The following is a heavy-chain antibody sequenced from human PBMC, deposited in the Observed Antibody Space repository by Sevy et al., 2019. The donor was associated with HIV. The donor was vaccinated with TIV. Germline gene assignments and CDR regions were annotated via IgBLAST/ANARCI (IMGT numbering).Heavy chain of an antibody. V-gene: IGHV1-69*13. CDR1: GGTFSSYA. CDR3: ARGGSALLRFLEWLSPTDYYYYYGMDV. Sequence: SEKVSCKASGGTFSSYAISWVRQAPGQGLEWMGGIIPIFGTANYAQKFQGRVTITADESTSTAYMELSSLRSEDTAVYYCARGGSALLRFLEWLSPTDYYYYYGMDVWGQGTTVTVSS. D-gene: IGHD3-3*01. J-gene: IGHJ6*02. CDR2: IIPIFGTA.